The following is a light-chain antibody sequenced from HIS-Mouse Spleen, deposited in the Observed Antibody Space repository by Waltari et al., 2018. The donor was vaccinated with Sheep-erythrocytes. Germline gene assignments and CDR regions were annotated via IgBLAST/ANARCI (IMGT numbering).Light chain of an antibody. CDR1: KLGDKY. CDR3: QAWDSSTAV. J-gene: IGLJ2*01. CDR2: QDN. V-gene: IGLV3-1*01. Sequence: SFDLTQPPSVSVSPGQTASITCSGDKLGDKYACWYQQKPGRSPVLVIYQDNKRPSGIPERFSGSNSGNTATLTISGTQAMDEADYYCQAWDSSTAVFGGGTKLTVL.